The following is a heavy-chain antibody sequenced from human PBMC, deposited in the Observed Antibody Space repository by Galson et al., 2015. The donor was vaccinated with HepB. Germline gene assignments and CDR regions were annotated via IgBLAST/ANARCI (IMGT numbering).Heavy chain of an antibody. J-gene: IGHJ6*02. V-gene: IGHV3-53*04. CDR2: IYSGGST. D-gene: IGHD6-13*01. CDR1: GFTVSSNY. CDR3: ARVIRSRQQLAYYYYYGMDV. Sequence: SLRLSCAASGFTVSSNYMSWVRQAPGKGLEWVSVIYSGGSTYYADSVKGRFTISRHNSKNTLYLQMNSLRAEDTAVYYCARVIRSRQQLAYYYYYGMDVWGQGTTVTVSS.